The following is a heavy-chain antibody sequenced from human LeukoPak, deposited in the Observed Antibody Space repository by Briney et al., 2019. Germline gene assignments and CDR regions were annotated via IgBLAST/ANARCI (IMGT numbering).Heavy chain of an antibody. J-gene: IGHJ4*02. D-gene: IGHD3-9*01. CDR1: GFTFNTYA. CDR2: VSGNGRDT. CDR3: AKDPGYAIYYFDY. V-gene: IGHV3-23*01. Sequence: GGSLRLPCAASGFTFNTYAMTWVRQAPGKELEWVSTVSGNGRDTYYADSMKGRFTISRDNPKNTLYLQMNGLRAEDTAVYYCAKDPGYAIYYFDYWGQGTLVTVSS.